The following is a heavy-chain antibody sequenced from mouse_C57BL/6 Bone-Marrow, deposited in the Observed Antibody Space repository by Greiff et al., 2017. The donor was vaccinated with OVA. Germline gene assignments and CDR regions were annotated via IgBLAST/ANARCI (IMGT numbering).Heavy chain of an antibody. J-gene: IGHJ4*01. CDR2: INPYNGGT. CDR3: AVYGYDVDY. Sequence: VQLQQSGPVLVKPGASVKMSCKASGYTFTDYYMNWVKQSHGKSLEWIGVINPYNGGTSYNQKFKGKATLTVDKSSSTAYMELNSLTSEDSAVYYCAVYGYDVDYWGQGTSVTVSS. D-gene: IGHD2-2*01. CDR1: GYTFTDYY. V-gene: IGHV1-19*01.